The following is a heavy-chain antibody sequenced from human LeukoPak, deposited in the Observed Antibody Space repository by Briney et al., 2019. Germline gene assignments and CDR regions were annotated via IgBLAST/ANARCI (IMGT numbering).Heavy chain of an antibody. D-gene: IGHD3-10*01. CDR1: GYTFTAYY. CDR3: ARAYGSGSSYHPDY. CDR2: INPNSGGT. V-gene: IGHV1-2*02. Sequence: ASVKVSCKASGYTFTAYYMHWVRPAPGQGLAWVGWINPNSGGTNTSQKFQDRVTLTRDTSINTAYMELSSLRSDDTAVYYCARAYGSGSSYHPDYWGLGTLVTVSS. J-gene: IGHJ4*02.